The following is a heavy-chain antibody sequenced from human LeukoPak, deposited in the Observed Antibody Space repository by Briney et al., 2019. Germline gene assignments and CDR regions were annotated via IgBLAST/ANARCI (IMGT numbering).Heavy chain of an antibody. CDR1: GGSISPHY. CDR2: VSYSGSA. J-gene: IGHJ4*02. D-gene: IGHD5-18*01. V-gene: IGHV4-59*11. CDR3: ARENDRYGRIDY. Sequence: PSETLSLTCSVSGGSISPHYWSWVRQPPGKGLEWIGYVSYSGSADYNPSLKSRVIISIDTSKNQFSLRLSSLTAADTAVYYCARENDRYGRIDYWGQGTQVTVSS.